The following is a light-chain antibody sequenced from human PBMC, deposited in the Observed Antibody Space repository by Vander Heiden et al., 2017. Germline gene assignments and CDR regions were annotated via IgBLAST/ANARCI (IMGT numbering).Light chain of an antibody. CDR2: KAS. J-gene: IGKJ1*01. CDR1: QSISSW. Sequence: DIQMTQSPSTLSAYVGYRVTIPCRASQSISSWLAWYQQKPGKAPKVLIYKASNLETGVPSRFSGSGSGTEFTLTISSLQPDDSATYYCQQYSSYWTFGQGTKVEIK. CDR3: QQYSSYWT. V-gene: IGKV1-5*03.